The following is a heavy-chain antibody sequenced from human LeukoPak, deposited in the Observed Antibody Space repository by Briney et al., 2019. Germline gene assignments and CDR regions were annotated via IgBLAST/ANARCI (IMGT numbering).Heavy chain of an antibody. CDR2: ISYDGSNK. V-gene: IGHV3-30*04. CDR1: GFTFSSYA. D-gene: IGHD3-22*01. CDR3: ARGHDSSGYYFDY. J-gene: IGHJ4*02. Sequence: PGGSLRLSCAASGFTFSSYAMTWVRQAPGKGLEWVAVISYDGSNKYYADSVKGRFTISRDNSKNTLYLQMNSLRAEDTAVYYCARGHDSSGYYFDYWGQGTLVTVSS.